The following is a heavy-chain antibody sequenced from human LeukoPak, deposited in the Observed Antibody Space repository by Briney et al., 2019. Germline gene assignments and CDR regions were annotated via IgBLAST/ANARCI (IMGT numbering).Heavy chain of an antibody. J-gene: IGHJ4*02. CDR3: ARIFTIFGVVTPYDDH. CDR1: GYTFTSYY. D-gene: IGHD3-3*01. V-gene: IGHV1-46*03. CDR2: INPSGGST. Sequence: ASVKVSCKASGYTFTSYYMHWVRQAPGQGLEWMGIINPSGGSTSYAQKFQGRVTMTRDTSTSTVYMELSSLRSEDTAVYYCARIFTIFGVVTPYDDHWGQGTLVTVSS.